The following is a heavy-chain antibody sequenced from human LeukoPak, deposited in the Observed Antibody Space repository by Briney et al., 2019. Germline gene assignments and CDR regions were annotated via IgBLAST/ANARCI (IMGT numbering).Heavy chain of an antibody. J-gene: IGHJ4*02. D-gene: IGHD3-10*01. Sequence: SETLSLTCTVSGGSINSYYWSWIRQPAGKGLEWIGRIYTSGSTNYNPSLKSRVTISVDTSKNQFSLKLSSVTAADTAVYYCARGEAGSGSYYNLNFIFDYWGQGTLVTVSS. CDR1: GGSINSYY. V-gene: IGHV4-4*07. CDR3: ARGEAGSGSYYNLNFIFDY. CDR2: IYTSGST.